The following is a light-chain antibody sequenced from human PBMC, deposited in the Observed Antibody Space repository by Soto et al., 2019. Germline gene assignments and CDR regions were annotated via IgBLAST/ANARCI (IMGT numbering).Light chain of an antibody. J-gene: IGKJ1*01. V-gene: IGKV3-15*01. CDR1: QSIDNN. CDR3: QQHNDWPPWT. Sequence: EIVMTQSPATLSVSPGERATLSCRASQSIDNNLAWYQQSPGQAPRLLIYDTYTRATGIPARFSGSGSGTEFTLTISSLQSEDFAVYYCQQHNDWPPWTFGQGTKVEIK. CDR2: DTY.